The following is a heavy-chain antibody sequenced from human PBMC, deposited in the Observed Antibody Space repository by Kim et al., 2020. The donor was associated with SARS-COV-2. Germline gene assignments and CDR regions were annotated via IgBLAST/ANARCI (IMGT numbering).Heavy chain of an antibody. CDR3: ARNPSYYYGSGSPPNWFDP. D-gene: IGHD3-10*01. Sequence: GGSLRLSCAASGFTFSSYSMNWVRQAPGKGLEWVSSISSSSSYIYYADSVKGRFTISRDNAKNSLYLQMNSLRAEDTAVYYCARNPSYYYGSGSPPNWFDPWVQGTLVTVSS. CDR1: GFTFSSYS. V-gene: IGHV3-21*01. J-gene: IGHJ5*02. CDR2: ISSSSSYI.